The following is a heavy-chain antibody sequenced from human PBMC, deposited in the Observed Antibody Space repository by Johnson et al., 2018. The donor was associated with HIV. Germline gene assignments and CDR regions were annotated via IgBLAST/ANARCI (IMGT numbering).Heavy chain of an antibody. J-gene: IGHJ3*02. CDR2: ISGSGGST. D-gene: IGHD4-11*01. CDR1: GFIFSSYA. V-gene: IGHV3-23*04. CDR3: GRDINYSNYVTDAFDI. Sequence: VQLVESGGGVERPGGSLRLSCVGSGFIFSSYAISWVRQAPGKGLEWVSAISGSGGSTYYADSVKGRFTISRDNSKNTLYLQMNSLRAEDTAVYYCGRDINYSNYVTDAFDIWGQGTVVTVSS.